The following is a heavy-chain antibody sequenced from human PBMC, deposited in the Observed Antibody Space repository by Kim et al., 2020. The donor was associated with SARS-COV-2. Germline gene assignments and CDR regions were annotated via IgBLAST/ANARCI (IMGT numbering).Heavy chain of an antibody. CDR1: GYTLTELS. J-gene: IGHJ3*02. V-gene: IGHV1-24*01. D-gene: IGHD3-22*01. CDR2: FDPEDGET. CDR3: ATVKQAYYYDSSGERGAFDS. Sequence: ASVKVSCKVSGYTLTELSMHWVRQAPGKGLEWMGGFDPEDGETIYAQKFQGRVTMTEDTSTDTAYMELSSLRSEDTAVYYCATVKQAYYYDSSGERGAFDSWGQGTMVTVAS.